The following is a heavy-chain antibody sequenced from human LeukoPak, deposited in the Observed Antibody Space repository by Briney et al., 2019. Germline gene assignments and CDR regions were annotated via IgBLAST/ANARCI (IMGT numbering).Heavy chain of an antibody. Sequence: PGGSLRLSCAASGFTFSSYGMHWVRQAPGKGLEWVAVIWYDGSNKYYADSVKGRFTISRDNSKNTLYLQMNSLRAEDTAVYYCARVRYNWNDGYYYGMDVWGQGTTVTVSS. D-gene: IGHD1-20*01. V-gene: IGHV3-33*01. CDR3: ARVRYNWNDGYYYGMDV. CDR2: IWYDGSNK. CDR1: GFTFSSYG. J-gene: IGHJ6*02.